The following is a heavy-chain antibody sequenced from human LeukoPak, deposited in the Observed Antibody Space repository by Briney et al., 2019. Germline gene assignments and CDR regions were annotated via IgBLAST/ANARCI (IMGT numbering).Heavy chain of an antibody. D-gene: IGHD1-26*01. CDR3: ARVHRGMGATRLDP. V-gene: IGHV4-61*02. J-gene: IGHJ5*02. CDR1: GVSISYATYQ. Sequence: SETLSLTCTVSGVSISYATYQWTWIRQSAGKGLEWIGLISKSGTTNYNPSQKSRVTISLDKSKNQVSLKLNSVTAADTAVYYCARVHRGMGATRLDPWGQGTLVTVSS. CDR2: ISKSGTT.